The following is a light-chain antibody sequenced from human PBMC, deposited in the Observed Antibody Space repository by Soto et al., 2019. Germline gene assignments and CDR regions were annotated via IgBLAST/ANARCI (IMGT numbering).Light chain of an antibody. CDR3: QSYDSSLSGSHVV. V-gene: IGLV1-40*01. Sequence: QSALTQPPSVSGAPGQRVTISCTGSSSNIGAGYDVHWYQQLPGTAPKLLIYGNSNRPSGVPDRFSGSKSGTSASLAITGLQAEDEADYYCQSYDSSLSGSHVVFGGGTKLTVL. CDR1: SSNIGAGYD. J-gene: IGLJ2*01. CDR2: GNS.